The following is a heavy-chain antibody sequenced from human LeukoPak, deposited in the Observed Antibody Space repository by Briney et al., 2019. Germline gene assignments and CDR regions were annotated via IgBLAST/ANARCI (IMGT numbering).Heavy chain of an antibody. V-gene: IGHV1-46*01. J-gene: IGHJ5*02. Sequence: ASVKVSCKASGYSFTNYYMNWVRQAPGQGLEWMGIINPSDGSTSYTQKFQGRVTMTRDTSTSTVYMELSSLRSEDTAVYYCASFFPYGGDYHWGQGTLATVSS. CDR2: INPSDGST. CDR3: ASFFPYGGDYH. D-gene: IGHD4-23*01. CDR1: GYSFTNYY.